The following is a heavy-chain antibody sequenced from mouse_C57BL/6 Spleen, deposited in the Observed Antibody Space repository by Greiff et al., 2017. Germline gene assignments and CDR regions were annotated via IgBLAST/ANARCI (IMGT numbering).Heavy chain of an antibody. J-gene: IGHJ2*01. CDR3: TRGDGSAE. V-gene: IGHV1-15*01. D-gene: IGHD1-1*01. CDR2: IDPETGGT. Sequence: QVQLKQSGAELVRPGASVTLSCKASGYTFTDYEMHWVKQTPVHGLEWIGAIDPETGGTAYNQKFKGKAILTADKSSSTAYMELSSLTSEDSAVYYCTRGDGSAEWGQGTTLTVSS. CDR1: GYTFTDYE.